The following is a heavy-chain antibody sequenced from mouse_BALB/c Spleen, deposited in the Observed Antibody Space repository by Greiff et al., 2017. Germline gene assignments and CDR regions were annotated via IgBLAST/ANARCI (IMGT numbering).Heavy chain of an antibody. V-gene: IGHV1-19*01. J-gene: IGHJ4*01. Sequence: EVQLQESGPELVKPGASVKMSCKASGYTFTDYYMDWVKQSHGESFEWIGRVNPYNGGTSYNQKFKGKATLTVDKSSSTAYMELNSLTSEDSAVYYCARRGTPWDYWGQGTSVTVSS. D-gene: IGHD2-14*01. CDR1: GYTFTDYY. CDR2: VNPYNGGT. CDR3: ARRGTPWDY.